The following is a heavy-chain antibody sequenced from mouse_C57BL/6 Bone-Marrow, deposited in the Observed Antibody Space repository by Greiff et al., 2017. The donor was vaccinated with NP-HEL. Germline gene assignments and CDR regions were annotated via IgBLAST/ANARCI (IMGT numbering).Heavy chain of an antibody. D-gene: IGHD1-1*01. CDR3: ALYGSSYW. J-gene: IGHJ2*01. V-gene: IGHV1-82*01. CDR2: IYPGDGDT. CDR1: GYAFSSSW. Sequence: VQLQQSGPELVKPGASVKISCKASGYAFSSSWMNWVKQRPGKGLEWIGRIYPGDGDTNYNGKFKGKATLTADKSSSTAYMQLSSLTSEDSAVYFCALYGSSYWWGQGTTLTVSS.